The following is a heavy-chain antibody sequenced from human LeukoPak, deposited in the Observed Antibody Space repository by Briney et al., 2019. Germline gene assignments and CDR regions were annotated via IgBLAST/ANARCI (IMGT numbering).Heavy chain of an antibody. Sequence: SETLSLTCTVSGGSISSYYWSWIRQPPGKGLEWIGYIYYSGSTNYNPSLKSRVTISVDTSKNQFSLKLSSVTAADTAVYYCARDERVYYYDSSGYGGQFDYWGQGTLVTVSS. CDR1: GGSISSYY. CDR3: ARDERVYYYDSSGYGGQFDY. D-gene: IGHD3-22*01. J-gene: IGHJ4*02. CDR2: IYYSGST. V-gene: IGHV4-59*12.